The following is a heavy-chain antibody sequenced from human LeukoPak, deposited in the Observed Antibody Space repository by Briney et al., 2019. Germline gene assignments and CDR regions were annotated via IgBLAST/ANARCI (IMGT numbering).Heavy chain of an antibody. D-gene: IGHD3-16*02. CDR2: IYSGGST. V-gene: IGHV3-66*01. Sequence: GGSLRLSCAASGFTVSSNYMSWVRQAPGKGLEWVSVIYSGGSTYYADSVKGRFTISRDDSKNMVYFQMDSLRDEDTGIYYCARRALNAFGVWGQGTMVTVSS. CDR3: ARRALNAFGV. CDR1: GFTVSSNY. J-gene: IGHJ3*01.